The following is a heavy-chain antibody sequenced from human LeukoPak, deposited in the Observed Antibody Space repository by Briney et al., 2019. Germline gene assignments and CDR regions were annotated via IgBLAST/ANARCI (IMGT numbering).Heavy chain of an antibody. V-gene: IGHV4-38-2*02. CDR2: IYDSGTT. D-gene: IGHD3-22*01. CDR1: GYSISSGYY. J-gene: IGHJ4*02. Sequence: PKTLSLTCTVSGYSISSGYYWGWIRQPPGKGLEWIGSIYDSGTTYYNPSLKSRVTISVDTSKNQFSLKLSSVTAADTAMYYCARDGRAYYYDSSGYYPLDYWGQGTLVTVSS. CDR3: ARDGRAYYYDSSGYYPLDY.